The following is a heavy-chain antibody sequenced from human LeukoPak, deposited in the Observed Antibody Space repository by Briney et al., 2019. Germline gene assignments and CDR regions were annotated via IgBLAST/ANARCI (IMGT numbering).Heavy chain of an antibody. CDR3: AKDSTNYADYARPDF. Sequence: PGGSLRLSCAASGFTFSIYGMHWVRQAPGKGLEGVAFIRYDGTNKYYADSVKGQFTISRDNSKNTLYLQMNSLRPEDTAVYYCAKDSTNYADYARPDFWGQGTLVTVSS. CDR1: GFTFSIYG. CDR2: IRYDGTNK. V-gene: IGHV3-30*02. J-gene: IGHJ4*02. D-gene: IGHD4-17*01.